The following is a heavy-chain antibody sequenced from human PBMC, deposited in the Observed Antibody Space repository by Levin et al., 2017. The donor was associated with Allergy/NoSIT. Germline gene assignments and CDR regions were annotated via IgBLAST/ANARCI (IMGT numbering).Heavy chain of an antibody. V-gene: IGHV3-53*01. CDR3: AVGDTGWYSPTAFDI. Sequence: PGGSLRLSCEASGFTVTNNYMAWIRQAPGKGLEWVSVVYSSGTTYFADSVKGRFTISRDYATNTVDLQMNRLRVGDTALYYCAVGDTGWYSPTAFDIWGQGTMVTVSS. CDR2: VYSSGTT. CDR1: GFTVTNNY. J-gene: IGHJ3*02. D-gene: IGHD6-19*01.